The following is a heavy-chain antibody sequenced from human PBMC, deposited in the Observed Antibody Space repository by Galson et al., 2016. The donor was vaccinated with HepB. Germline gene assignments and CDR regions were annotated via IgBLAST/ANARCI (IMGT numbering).Heavy chain of an antibody. J-gene: IGHJ4*02. Sequence: SLRLSCAASGFIFGDHYIDWVRQAPGKGLEWVGRSRNKARSYTTDYAASVRGRFTLSRDHSKNTSYLQMNRLKIEDTAVYFRVKIDPRDWRDSWGQGTLVTVSS. D-gene: IGHD1-1*01. CDR1: GFIFGDHY. CDR2: SRNKARSYTT. V-gene: IGHV3-72*01. CDR3: VKIDPRDWRDS.